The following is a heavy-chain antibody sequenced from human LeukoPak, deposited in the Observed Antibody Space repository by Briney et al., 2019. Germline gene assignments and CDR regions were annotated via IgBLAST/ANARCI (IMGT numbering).Heavy chain of an antibody. V-gene: IGHV4-39*01. CDR3: ARSFTWIQLWAT. D-gene: IGHD5-18*01. CDR2: IYYSGST. Sequence: WVRQPPGKGLEWIGSIYYSGSTYYNPSLKSRVTISVDTSKNQFSLKLSSVTAADTAVYYCARSFTWIQLWATWGKGTTVTVSS. J-gene: IGHJ6*04.